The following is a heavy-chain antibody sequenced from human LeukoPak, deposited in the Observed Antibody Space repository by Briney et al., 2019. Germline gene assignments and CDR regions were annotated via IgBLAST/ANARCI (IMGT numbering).Heavy chain of an antibody. Sequence: SETLSLTCTVFGGSISSGSYYWSWIRQPAGKGLEWIGRIYTSGSTNYNPSLKSRVTISVDTSKNQFSLKLSSVTAADTAVYYCARVGSGSSYYYYYYMDVWGKGTTVTVSS. D-gene: IGHD3-10*01. V-gene: IGHV4-61*02. CDR3: ARVGSGSSYYYYYYMDV. CDR1: GGSISSGSYY. J-gene: IGHJ6*03. CDR2: IYTSGST.